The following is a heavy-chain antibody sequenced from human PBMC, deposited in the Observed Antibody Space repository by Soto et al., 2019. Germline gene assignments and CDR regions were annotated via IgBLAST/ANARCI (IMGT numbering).Heavy chain of an antibody. D-gene: IGHD3-10*01. CDR3: ASGGLRNQLLYGYYFHGMDV. CDR2: VSAIGRNK. J-gene: IGHJ6*02. V-gene: IGHV3-23*01. CDR1: GFAFASSA. Sequence: LLESGGGLVQPGGSLRLSCSASGFAFASSAMSWVRQAPGKGLEWVSAVSAIGRNKVYADSVRGRFTISRDNSDNWVSLQMTGLRVEDTAIYYCASGGLRNQLLYGYYFHGMDVWGQGTTVTVSS.